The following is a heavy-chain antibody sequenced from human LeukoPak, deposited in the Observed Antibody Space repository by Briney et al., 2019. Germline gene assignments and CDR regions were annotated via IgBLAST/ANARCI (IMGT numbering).Heavy chain of an antibody. CDR1: GGSISSYY. CDR2: IYYSGST. V-gene: IGHV4-59*01. J-gene: IGHJ4*02. Sequence: SETLSLTCTVPGGSISSYYWSWIRQPPGKGLEWIGYIYYSGSTNYNPSLKSRVTISVDTSKNQFSLKLSSVTAADTAVYYCARAQRYGGYLDYWGQGTLVTASS. D-gene: IGHD1-26*01. CDR3: ARAQRYGGYLDY.